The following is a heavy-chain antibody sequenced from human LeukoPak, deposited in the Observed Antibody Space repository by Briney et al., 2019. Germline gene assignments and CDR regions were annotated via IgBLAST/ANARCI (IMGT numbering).Heavy chain of an antibody. V-gene: IGHV1-46*01. J-gene: IGHJ4*02. CDR1: GYTFTSYY. Sequence: ASVKVSCKSSGYTFTSYYMYWVRQATGQGLEWMGIINPSGGSTSYAQKFQGRVTMTRDTSTSTVYMELSSLRSEDTAVYYCARDSGMVRGTVDYWGQGTLVTVSS. CDR3: ARDSGMVRGTVDY. D-gene: IGHD3-10*01. CDR2: INPSGGST.